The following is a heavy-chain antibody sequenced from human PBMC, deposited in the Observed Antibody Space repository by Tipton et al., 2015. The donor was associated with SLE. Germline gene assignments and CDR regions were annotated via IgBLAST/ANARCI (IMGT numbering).Heavy chain of an antibody. CDR2: MYYRGTT. V-gene: IGHV4-39*07. D-gene: IGHD3-22*01. CDR1: GGSNRSSSYY. J-gene: IGHJ3*02. Sequence: TLSLTCTVSGGSNRSSSYYWGWIRQPPGKGLEWIGSMYYRGTTYYNPSLKSRVTVSIDTPNNQFSLNLTSVTAADTAVYYCASDGGGYGSFDIWGHGTVVTVSS. CDR3: ASDGGGYGSFDI.